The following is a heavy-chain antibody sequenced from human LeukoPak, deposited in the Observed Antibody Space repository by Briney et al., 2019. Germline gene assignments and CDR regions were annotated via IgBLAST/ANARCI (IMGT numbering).Heavy chain of an antibody. J-gene: IGHJ4*02. CDR1: GFTFSSYG. D-gene: IGHD1-26*01. V-gene: IGHV3-30*18. Sequence: GGSLRLSCAASGFTFSSYGVHWVRQAPGKGLEWVAVISYDGKYEYYADSVKGRFSISRDNSKNTLYVQMSRLRAEDTAVYYCAKGDSGSYFYIGIDYWGQGTPVTVSS. CDR2: ISYDGKYE. CDR3: AKGDSGSYFYIGIDY.